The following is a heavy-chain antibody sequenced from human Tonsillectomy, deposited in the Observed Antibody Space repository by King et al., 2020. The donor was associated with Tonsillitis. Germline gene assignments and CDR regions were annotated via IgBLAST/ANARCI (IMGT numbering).Heavy chain of an antibody. CDR1: GFSLSPSGLG. J-gene: IGHJ3*02. Sequence: FTLKESGPTLVKPTQTLTLTCTFSGFSLSPSGLGVGWIRQPPRKALEWLALIYWNDDKRYSPSLKSRLTITKDTSKNQVVLTMTNMDPVDTATYYCAHTYDSSGYYPLYAFDIWGQGTMVTVSS. D-gene: IGHD3-22*01. CDR3: AHTYDSSGYYPLYAFDI. CDR2: IYWNDDK. V-gene: IGHV2-5*01.